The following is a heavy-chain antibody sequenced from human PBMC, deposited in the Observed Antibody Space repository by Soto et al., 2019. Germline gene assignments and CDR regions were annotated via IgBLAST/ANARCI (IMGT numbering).Heavy chain of an antibody. Sequence: GGSLRLSCAASGFTFRSFAMHWVRQAPGKGLEWVAAISSDGSKKYFVDSVKGRFTISRDNSKNTLYLQTNSLRVEDTAVYYCAKDYDILTGYFRAQGMDVWGQGTTVTVSS. V-gene: IGHV3-30*18. CDR3: AKDYDILTGYFRAQGMDV. J-gene: IGHJ6*02. CDR1: GFTFRSFA. CDR2: ISSDGSKK. D-gene: IGHD3-9*01.